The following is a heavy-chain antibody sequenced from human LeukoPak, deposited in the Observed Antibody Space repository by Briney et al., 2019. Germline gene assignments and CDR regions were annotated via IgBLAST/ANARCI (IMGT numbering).Heavy chain of an antibody. CDR3: AMTKVVAATYDAFDI. V-gene: IGHV4-39*07. D-gene: IGHD2-15*01. CDR2: MYYSGNI. CDR1: GGSISSSTYY. J-gene: IGHJ3*02. Sequence: SETLSLTCTVSGGSISSSTYYWGWIRQPPGKGLEWIGSMYYSGNIYYNPSLKSRVTISVDTSKNRFSLKLSSVTAADTAAYYCAMTKVVAATYDAFDIWGQGTMVTVSS.